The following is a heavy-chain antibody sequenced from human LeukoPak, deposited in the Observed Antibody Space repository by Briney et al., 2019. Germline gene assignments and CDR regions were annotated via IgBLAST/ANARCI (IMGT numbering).Heavy chain of an antibody. V-gene: IGHV4-4*02. J-gene: IGHJ5*02. CDR1: GGSISSSNW. CDR2: IYHSGST. D-gene: IGHD2-2*01. Sequence: SGTLSLTYAVSGGSISSSNWWSWVRQPPGKGLEWIGEIYHSGSTNYNPSLKSRVTISVDKSKNQFSLKLRSVTAADTAVYYCARRQGIVVVPAMGFEPWGQGTLVTVSS. CDR3: ARRQGIVVVPAMGFEP.